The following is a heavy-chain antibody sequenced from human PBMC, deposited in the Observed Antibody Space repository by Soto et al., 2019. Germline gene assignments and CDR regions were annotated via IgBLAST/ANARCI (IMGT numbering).Heavy chain of an antibody. J-gene: IGHJ6*02. Sequence: PSETLSLTCTVSGGSISSYYWSWIRQPPGKGLEWIGYIYYSGSTNYNPSLKSRVTISVDTSKNQFSLKLSSVTAADTAVYYCARWSLGWGGMDVWGQGTTVTVSS. CDR1: GGSISSYY. CDR3: ARWSLGWGGMDV. D-gene: IGHD3-16*01. CDR2: IYYSGST. V-gene: IGHV4-59*01.